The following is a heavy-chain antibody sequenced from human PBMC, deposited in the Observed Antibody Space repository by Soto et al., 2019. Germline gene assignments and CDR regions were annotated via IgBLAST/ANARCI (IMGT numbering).Heavy chain of an antibody. CDR1: GFTFSSYA. J-gene: IGHJ5*02. CDR2: ISGSGGST. CDR3: AKNSDCSGGSCYYPYNWFDP. V-gene: IGHV3-23*01. D-gene: IGHD2-15*01. Sequence: GGSLRLSCAASGFTFSSYAMSWVRQAPGKGLEWVSAISGSGGSTYYADSVKGRFTISRDNSKNTLYLQMNSLRAEDTAVYYCAKNSDCSGGSCYYPYNWFDPWGQGTLVTVSS.